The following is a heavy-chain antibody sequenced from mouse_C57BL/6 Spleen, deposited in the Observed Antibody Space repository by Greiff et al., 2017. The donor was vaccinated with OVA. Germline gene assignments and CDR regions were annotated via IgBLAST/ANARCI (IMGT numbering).Heavy chain of an antibody. J-gene: IGHJ4*01. Sequence: EVKLMESGGGLVKPGGSLKLSCAASGFTFSSYAMSWVRQTPEKRLEWVATISDGGSYTYYPDNVKGRFTISRDNAKNNLYLQMSHLKSEDTAMYYCASLPGDYAMDYWGQGTSVTVSS. D-gene: IGHD2-1*01. CDR3: ASLPGDYAMDY. V-gene: IGHV5-4*03. CDR2: ISDGGSYT. CDR1: GFTFSSYA.